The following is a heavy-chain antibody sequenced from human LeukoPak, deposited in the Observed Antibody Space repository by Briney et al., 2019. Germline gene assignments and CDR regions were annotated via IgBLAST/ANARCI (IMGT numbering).Heavy chain of an antibody. CDR3: ARVSGYYDSSGYYPNYFDY. Sequence: SSETLSLTCTVSGGSISSSSYYWGWIRQPPGKGLEWIGSIYYSGSTYYNPSLKSRVTISVDTSKNQFSLKLSSVTAADTAVYYCARVSGYYDSSGYYPNYFDYWGQGTLVTVSS. J-gene: IGHJ4*02. CDR2: IYYSGST. CDR1: GGSISSSSYY. D-gene: IGHD3-22*01. V-gene: IGHV4-39*07.